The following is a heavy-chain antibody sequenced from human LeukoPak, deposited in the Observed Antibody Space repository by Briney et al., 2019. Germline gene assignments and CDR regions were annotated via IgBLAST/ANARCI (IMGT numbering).Heavy chain of an antibody. J-gene: IGHJ6*03. CDR2: IYYSGST. V-gene: IGHV4-39*07. CDR1: GGSISSSSYY. Sequence: PSETLSLTCTVSGGSISSSSYYWGWIRQPPGKGLEWIASIYYSGSTYYSPSLKSRVTMSVDTSKNQFSLKLSSVTAADTAVYLCARDTPQGYYYYMDVWGKGTTVTVSS. CDR3: ARDTPQGYYYYMDV.